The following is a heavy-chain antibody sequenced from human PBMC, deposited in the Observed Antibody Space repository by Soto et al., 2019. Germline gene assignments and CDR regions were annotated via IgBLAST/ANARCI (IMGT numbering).Heavy chain of an antibody. J-gene: IGHJ2*01. CDR3: AKGRYFDASGGCANF. V-gene: IGHV3-23*04. CDR1: GFTFNSYA. Sequence: EVRLVESGGGFLQPGGSQRLSCVASGFTFNSYAMSWVRQTPEKGLEWVSAISGSGWQTYYAESVQGRFTISRDNSKTTVYLHMNRLRAEDSGIYYCAKGRYFDASGGCANFWGRGTLVTVSS. D-gene: IGHD3-9*01. CDR2: ISGSGWQT.